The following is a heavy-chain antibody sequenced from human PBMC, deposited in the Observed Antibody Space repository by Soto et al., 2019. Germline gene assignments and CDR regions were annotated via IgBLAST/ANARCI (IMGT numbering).Heavy chain of an antibody. J-gene: IGHJ4*02. Sequence: EVQLVQSGAEVKKPGESLRISCKGAGYSFTSYWITWVRQMPGKGLECMGRIDPSDSYTNYSPSFQGHVTISADKSISTAYLQWSSLKASDSATYYCARLSLVSMVRGIIVDDYWGQGTLVTVSS. CDR1: GYSFTSYW. V-gene: IGHV5-10-1*01. D-gene: IGHD3-10*01. CDR2: IDPSDSYT. CDR3: ARLSLVSMVRGIIVDDY.